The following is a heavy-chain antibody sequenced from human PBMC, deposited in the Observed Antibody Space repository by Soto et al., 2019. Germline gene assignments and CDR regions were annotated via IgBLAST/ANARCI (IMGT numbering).Heavy chain of an antibody. CDR2: LYDVDGS. D-gene: IGHD1-1*01. Sequence: DVQLVESGGGLIQPGESLRLSCAAFGLTISGKKYVAWVRQAPGKGLEWVSALYDVDGSFYADSVTGRFTTSSDSSKTTVYLHMNDLRPDDTAVYYCATGHEREHAFDVWGQGTTVTISS. CDR3: ATGHEREHAFDV. CDR1: GLTISGKKY. V-gene: IGHV3-53*01. J-gene: IGHJ3*01.